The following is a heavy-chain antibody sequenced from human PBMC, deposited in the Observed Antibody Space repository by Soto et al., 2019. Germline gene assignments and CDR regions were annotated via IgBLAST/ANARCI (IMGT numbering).Heavy chain of an antibody. CDR2: IIPILGIA. CDR3: ARDDWNYVGPKRRYYYYGMDV. D-gene: IGHD1-7*01. V-gene: IGHV1-69*04. Sequence: ASVKVSCKASGGTFSSYAISWVRQAPGQGLEWMGRIIPILGIANYAQKFQGRVTITADKSTSTAYMELSSLRSEDTAVYYCARDDWNYVGPKRRYYYYGMDVWGQGTTVTVSS. CDR1: GGTFSSYA. J-gene: IGHJ6*02.